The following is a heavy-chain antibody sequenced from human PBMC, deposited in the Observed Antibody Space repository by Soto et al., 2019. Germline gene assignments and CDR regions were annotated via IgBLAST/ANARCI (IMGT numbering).Heavy chain of an antibody. CDR2: INAGNGNT. D-gene: IGHD4-17*01. J-gene: IGHJ6*02. CDR3: AREFGDPVNYGMDV. CDR1: GYTFTTYA. Sequence: GASVKVSCKASGYTFTTYALHWVRQAPGQRLEWMGWINAGNGNTKYSQNFQGRVTITGDTSASTAYMELSSLRYEDTALYYCAREFGDPVNYGMDVWGQGTTVTVSS. V-gene: IGHV1-3*01.